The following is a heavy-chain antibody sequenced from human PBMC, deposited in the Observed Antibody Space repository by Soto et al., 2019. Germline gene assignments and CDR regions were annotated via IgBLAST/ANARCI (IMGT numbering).Heavy chain of an antibody. Sequence: GGSLRLSCAASGFTFSSYAMSWVRQAPGKGLEWVSAISGSGGSTYYADSVKGRFTISRDNSKNTLYLQMNSLRAEDTAVYYCAKDRQSYDFWSGHQDYYYYGMDVWGQGTTVTVSS. V-gene: IGHV3-23*01. CDR1: GFTFSSYA. CDR2: ISGSGGST. J-gene: IGHJ6*02. CDR3: AKDRQSYDFWSGHQDYYYYGMDV. D-gene: IGHD3-3*01.